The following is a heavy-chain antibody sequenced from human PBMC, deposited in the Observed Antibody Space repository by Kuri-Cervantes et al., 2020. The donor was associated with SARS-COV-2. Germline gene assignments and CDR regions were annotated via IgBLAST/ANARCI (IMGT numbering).Heavy chain of an antibody. V-gene: IGHV3-48*02. Sequence: GESLKISCAASGFTFSSYSMNWGRQAPGKGLEWVSYISSSSSTIYYADSVKGRFTISRDNAKNSLYLQMNSLRDEDTAVYYCARDSRGYSYGYGHLFDYWGQGTLVTVSS. CDR2: ISSSSSTI. J-gene: IGHJ4*02. D-gene: IGHD5-18*01. CDR1: GFTFSSYS. CDR3: ARDSRGYSYGYGHLFDY.